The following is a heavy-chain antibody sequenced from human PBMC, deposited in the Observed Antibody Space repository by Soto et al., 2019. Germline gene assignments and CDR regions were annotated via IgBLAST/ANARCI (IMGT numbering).Heavy chain of an antibody. CDR3: EKDTVGTTPLFHF. CDR1: GMTFSGTG. V-gene: IGHV3-30*02. Sequence: GWSLRICCVASGMTFSGTGFHWVRQAPGRGLQWVAFLGYTDKKKYLADSVKGRCTITRDNSKNTVFLQIDNVTSDDSARYFCEKDTVGTTPLFHF. D-gene: IGHD1-7*01. CDR2: LGYTDKKK. J-gene: IGHJ2*01.